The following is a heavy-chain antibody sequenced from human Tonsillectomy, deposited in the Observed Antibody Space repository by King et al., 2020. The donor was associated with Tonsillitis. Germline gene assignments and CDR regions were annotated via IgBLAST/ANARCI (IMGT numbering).Heavy chain of an antibody. CDR3: ARPRSSGWYSGAFDI. CDR1: GGSISSYY. D-gene: IGHD6-19*01. CDR2: IYYSGST. J-gene: IGHJ3*02. Sequence: QLQESGPGLVKPSETLSLTCTVSGGSISSYYWSWIRQPPGKGLEWIGYIYYSGSTNYNPSLKSRVTISVDTSKNQFSLKLSSVTAADTAVYYCARPRSSGWYSGAFDISGQGTMVTVPS. V-gene: IGHV4-59*08.